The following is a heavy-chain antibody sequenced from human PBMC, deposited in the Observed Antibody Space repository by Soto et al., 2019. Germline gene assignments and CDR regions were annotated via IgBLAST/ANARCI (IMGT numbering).Heavy chain of an antibody. J-gene: IGHJ3*02. Sequence: QVQLQESGPGLVKPSETLSLTCTVSGGSISSYYWSWIRQPPGKGLEWIGYIYYSGSTNYNPSLKSRVTISVDTSKNQFSLKLSSVTAADMAVYYCARGGGSSWYGGDAFDIWGQGTMVTVSS. CDR2: IYYSGST. CDR3: ARGGGSSWYGGDAFDI. V-gene: IGHV4-59*01. CDR1: GGSISSYY. D-gene: IGHD6-13*01.